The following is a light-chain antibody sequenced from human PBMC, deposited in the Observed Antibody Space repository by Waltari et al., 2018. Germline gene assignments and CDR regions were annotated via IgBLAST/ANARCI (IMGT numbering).Light chain of an antibody. CDR2: EVS. J-gene: IGLJ1*01. Sequence: QSALTQPPPASGSPGQSVTISCTGTSSDVGGYTFVPWYQQHPGKAPKLMIYEVSKRPSGVPDRFSGSKSGNTASLTVSGLQAEDEADYYCSSYAGSNNFVFGTGTKVTVL. CDR1: SSDVGGYTF. CDR3: SSYAGSNNFV. V-gene: IGLV2-8*01.